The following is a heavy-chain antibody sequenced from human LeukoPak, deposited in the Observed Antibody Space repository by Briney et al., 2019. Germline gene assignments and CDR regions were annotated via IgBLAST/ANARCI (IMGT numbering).Heavy chain of an antibody. CDR3: ARGVPRHWYFDL. V-gene: IGHV4-34*01. J-gene: IGHJ2*01. CDR2: INHSGSA. CDR1: GGSFSGYY. Sequence: SETLSLTCAVYGGSFSGYYWSWIRQPPGKGLEWIGEINHSGSANCNPSLKSRVTTSVDTSKNQFSLNLNSVTAADTAVYYCARGVPRHWYFDLWGRGTLVTVSS.